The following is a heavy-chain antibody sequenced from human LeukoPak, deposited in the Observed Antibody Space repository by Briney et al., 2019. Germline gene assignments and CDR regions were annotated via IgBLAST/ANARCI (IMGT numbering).Heavy chain of an antibody. CDR1: GYTFTSYG. CDR3: ARIIAPGGYYMDI. J-gene: IGHJ6*03. D-gene: IGHD6-13*01. CDR2: ISGYNGNT. V-gene: IGHV1-18*01. Sequence: ASVKVSCKASGYTFTSYGISWVRQAPGQGLEWMGWISGYNGNTNYAQKLQGRVTMTTGTSTSTAYMELRSLRSDDTAVYYCARIIAPGGYYMDIWGKGTTVTVSS.